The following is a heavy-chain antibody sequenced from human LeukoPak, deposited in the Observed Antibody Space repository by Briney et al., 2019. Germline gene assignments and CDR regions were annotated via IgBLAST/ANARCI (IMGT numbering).Heavy chain of an antibody. Sequence: ASVKVSCKASGYTFTSYDINWVRQATGQGLEWMGWMNPNSGNTGYAQKFQGRVTITRNTSISTAYMELSSLRSEDTAVYYCARGPPRLELTESAYYYYYYMDVWGKGTTVTVSS. CDR2: MNPNSGNT. CDR1: GYTFTSYD. D-gene: IGHD1-7*01. V-gene: IGHV1-8*01. J-gene: IGHJ6*03. CDR3: ARGPPRLELTESAYYYYYYMDV.